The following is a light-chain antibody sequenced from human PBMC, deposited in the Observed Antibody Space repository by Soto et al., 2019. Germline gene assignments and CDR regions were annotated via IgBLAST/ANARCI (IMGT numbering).Light chain of an antibody. CDR3: QQYNNWPRIT. CDR2: GAS. Sequence: EIVMTPSPATLSVSPGERATLSCRASQSVSSNLAWYQQKPGQAPRLLIYGASTRATGIPARFSGSGSGTEFTLTISSLQSEDFAVYYCQQYNNWPRITFGPGTKVDIK. V-gene: IGKV3-15*01. CDR1: QSVSSN. J-gene: IGKJ3*01.